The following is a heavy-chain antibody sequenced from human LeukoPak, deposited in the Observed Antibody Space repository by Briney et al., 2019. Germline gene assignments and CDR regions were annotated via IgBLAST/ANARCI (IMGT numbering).Heavy chain of an antibody. CDR2: IYSGGST. V-gene: IGHV3-66*01. D-gene: IGHD3-3*01. CDR3: ARDLLEWYFDY. J-gene: IGHJ4*02. CDR1: GFTFSSYA. Sequence: GGSLRLSCAASGFTFSSYAMSWVRQTPGKGLEWVSVIYSGGSTYYADSVKGRFTISRDNSKNTLYLQMNSLRAEDTAVYYCARDLLEWYFDYWGQGTLVTVSS.